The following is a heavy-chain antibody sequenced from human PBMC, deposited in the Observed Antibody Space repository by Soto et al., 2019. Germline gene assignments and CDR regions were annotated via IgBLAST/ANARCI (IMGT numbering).Heavy chain of an antibody. CDR1: GFTFSSYG. D-gene: IGHD2-2*01. Sequence: PGGSLRLSCAASGFTFSSYGMHWVRQAPGKGLEWVAVIWYDGSNKYYADSVKGRFTISRDNSKNTLYLQMNSLRAEDTAVYYCARDVVSTSPPTYYYYYYMDVWGKGTTVTVSS. CDR3: ARDVVSTSPPTYYYYYYMDV. V-gene: IGHV3-33*01. CDR2: IWYDGSNK. J-gene: IGHJ6*03.